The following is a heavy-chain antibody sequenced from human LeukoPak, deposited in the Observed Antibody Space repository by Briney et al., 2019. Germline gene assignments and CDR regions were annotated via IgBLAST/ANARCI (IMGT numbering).Heavy chain of an antibody. V-gene: IGHV3-23*01. CDR2: ISGSGGST. CDR3: AKSGSSGWYENNWFDP. J-gene: IGHJ5*02. D-gene: IGHD6-19*01. Sequence: GGSLRLSCAASGFTFSSYAMSWVRQAPGKGLEWVSAISGSGGSTYYADSVKGRFTISRDNSKNTLYLQMNSLRAEDTAVYYCAKSGSSGWYENNWFDPWGQGTLVTVSS. CDR1: GFTFSSYA.